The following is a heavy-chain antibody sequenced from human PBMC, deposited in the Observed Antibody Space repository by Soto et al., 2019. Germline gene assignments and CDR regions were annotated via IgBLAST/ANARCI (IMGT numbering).Heavy chain of an antibody. CDR3: AKDRSGTHIAVAGLWFDP. J-gene: IGHJ5*02. CDR1: GFTFSSYA. D-gene: IGHD6-19*01. V-gene: IGHV3-23*01. CDR2: ISGSGGST. Sequence: GGSLRLSCAASGFTFSSYAMSWVRQAPGKGLEWVSAISGSGGSTYYADSVKGRFTISRDNSKNTLYLQMNSLRAEDTAVYYCAKDRSGTHIAVAGLWFDPWGQGTLVTVSS.